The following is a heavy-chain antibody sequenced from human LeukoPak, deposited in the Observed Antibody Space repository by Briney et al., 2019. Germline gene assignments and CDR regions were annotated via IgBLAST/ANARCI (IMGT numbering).Heavy chain of an antibody. CDR1: GGTFSSYT. Sequence: SVKVSYKASGGTFSSYTISWVRQAPGQGLEWMGRIIPILGIANYAQKFQGRVTITADKSTSTAYMELSSLRSEDTAVYYCVGGAPGKVYDYYPYYLDFWGKGTRVTVSS. CDR3: VGGAPGKVYDYYPYYLDF. J-gene: IGHJ4*02. D-gene: IGHD4/OR15-4a*01. CDR2: IIPILGIA. V-gene: IGHV1-69*02.